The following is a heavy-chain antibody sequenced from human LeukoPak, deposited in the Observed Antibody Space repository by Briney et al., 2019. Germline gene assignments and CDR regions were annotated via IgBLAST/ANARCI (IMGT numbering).Heavy chain of an antibody. D-gene: IGHD5-12*01. CDR1: GYTLTELS. V-gene: IGHV1-24*01. J-gene: IGHJ5*02. CDR2: FDPEDGET. Sequence: ASVKVSCKVSGYTLTELSMHWVRQAPGKGLEWMGGFDPEDGETIYAQKFQGRVTMTEDTSTDTAYMELSSLRSEDTAVYYCATMVEVATIGVRWFDLWGQGTLVTVSS. CDR3: ATMVEVATIGVRWFDL.